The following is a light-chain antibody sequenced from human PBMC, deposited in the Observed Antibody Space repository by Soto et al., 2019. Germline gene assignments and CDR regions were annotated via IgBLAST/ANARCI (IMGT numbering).Light chain of an antibody. CDR2: RNN. V-gene: IGLV1-47*01. Sequence: QSVLTQPPSASGTPGQRVTISCSGSSSNIGSNYVYWYQQLPGTAPKLLIYRNNQRPSGVPDRFSGSKSGTSASLAISGLRFEYEADYYCAAWDDSLSGGVFGGGTKVTVL. J-gene: IGLJ2*01. CDR3: AAWDDSLSGGV. CDR1: SSNIGSNY.